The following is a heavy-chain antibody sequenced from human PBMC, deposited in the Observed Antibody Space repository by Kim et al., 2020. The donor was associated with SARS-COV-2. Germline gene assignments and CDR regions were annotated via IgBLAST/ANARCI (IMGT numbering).Heavy chain of an antibody. CDR2: ISSSSSYI. CDR3: ARSHSYSARGPGV. V-gene: IGHV3-21*01. Sequence: GGSLRLSCAASGFTFSSYSMNWVRQAPGKGLEWVSSISSSSSYIYYADSVKGRFNISRDNAKNSLYLQMNSLRAEDTAVYYCARSHSYSARGPGVWGQGTTVTVSS. D-gene: IGHD1-26*01. CDR1: GFTFSSYS. J-gene: IGHJ6*02.